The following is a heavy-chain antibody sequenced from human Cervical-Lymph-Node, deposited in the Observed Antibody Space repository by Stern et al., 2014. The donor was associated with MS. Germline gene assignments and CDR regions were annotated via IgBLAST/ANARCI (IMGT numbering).Heavy chain of an antibody. D-gene: IGHD1-26*01. V-gene: IGHV3-49*03. CDR2: IRSEIYGGTT. CDR1: GFTFRKYG. CDR3: VGVWNH. Sequence: EDQLVESGGGLVQPGRSLRLSCTTSGFTFRKYGMNWFRQTPGKGLQWVGFIRSEIYGGTTEYAASVKDRFIISRDDSKSITYLQMNSLKNEDTAVYCTVGVWNHWGQGTLVTVSS. J-gene: IGHJ5*02.